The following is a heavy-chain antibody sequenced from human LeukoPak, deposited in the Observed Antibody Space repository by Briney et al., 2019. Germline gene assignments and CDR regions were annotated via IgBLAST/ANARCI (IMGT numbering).Heavy chain of an antibody. V-gene: IGHV1-2*02. CDR3: ARDGGYCSSTSCYEFNWFDP. J-gene: IGHJ5*02. CDR1: GYTFTAYY. D-gene: IGHD2-2*01. Sequence: ASVKVSCKASGYTFTAYYIHWVRQAPGQGLEWMGWIHPNSGGTNYAQKFQGRVTMTRDTSISTAYMELSRLRSDDTAVYYCARDGGYCSSTSCYEFNWFDPWGQGTLVTVSS. CDR2: IHPNSGGT.